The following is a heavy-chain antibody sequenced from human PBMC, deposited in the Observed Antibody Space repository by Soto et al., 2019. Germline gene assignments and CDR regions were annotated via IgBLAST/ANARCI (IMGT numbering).Heavy chain of an antibody. D-gene: IGHD2-8*01. J-gene: IGHJ4*02. CDR3: ARLMGTRFDL. V-gene: IGHV3-72*01. CDR1: FTFSDHH. CDR2: ATNKGHSHTT. Sequence: FTFSDHHMDWVRQAPGKGLEWVGRATNKGHSHTTGYAASVKGRFTISRDDSKNSLSLQMNSLKTEDTAVYFCARLMGTRFDLWGQGTLVTVSS.